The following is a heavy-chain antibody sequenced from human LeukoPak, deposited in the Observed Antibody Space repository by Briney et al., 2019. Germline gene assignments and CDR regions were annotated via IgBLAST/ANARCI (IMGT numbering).Heavy chain of an antibody. CDR1: GFTFSSYS. CDR2: ISSRSSTI. J-gene: IGHJ4*02. D-gene: IGHD1-26*01. Sequence: GGSLRLSCAASGFTFSSYSMNWVRQAPGKGLEWISYISSRSSTIYYADSVKGRFTISRDNAKNSLYLQMNSLRAEDTAVYYCARDISGSYRGSDFWGQGTLVTVSS. V-gene: IGHV3-48*04. CDR3: ARDISGSYRGSDF.